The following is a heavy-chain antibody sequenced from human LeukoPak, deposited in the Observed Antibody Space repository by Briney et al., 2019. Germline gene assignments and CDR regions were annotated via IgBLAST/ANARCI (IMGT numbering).Heavy chain of an antibody. CDR3: ARGGAMVRGVLYYYGMDV. V-gene: IGHV4-34*01. CDR1: GGSFSGYY. D-gene: IGHD3-10*01. Sequence: SETLSLTCAVYGGSFSGYYWSWLRQPPGKGLEWIGEINHSGSTNYNPSLKSRVTISVDTSKNQFSLKLSSVTAADTAVYYCARGGAMVRGVLYYYGMDVWGKGTTVTVSS. CDR2: INHSGST. J-gene: IGHJ6*04.